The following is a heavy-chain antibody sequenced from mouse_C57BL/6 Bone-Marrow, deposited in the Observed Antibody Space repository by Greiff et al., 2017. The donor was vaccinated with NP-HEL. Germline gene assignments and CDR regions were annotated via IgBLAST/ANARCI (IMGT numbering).Heavy chain of an antibody. CDR3: ARDYGSSSYYFDY. V-gene: IGHV1-80*01. CDR1: GYAFSSYW. J-gene: IGHJ2*01. CDR2: IYPGDGDT. D-gene: IGHD1-1*01. Sequence: LVESGASVKISCKASGYAFSSYWMNWVKQRPGKGLEWIGQIYPGDGDTNYNGKFKGKATLTADKSSSTAYMQLSSLTSEDSAVYFCARDYGSSSYYFDYWGQGTTLTVSS.